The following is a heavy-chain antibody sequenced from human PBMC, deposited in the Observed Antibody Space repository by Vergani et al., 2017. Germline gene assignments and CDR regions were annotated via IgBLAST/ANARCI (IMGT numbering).Heavy chain of an antibody. CDR3: ASGKYYSDSTSHFRGRYFDV. Sequence: QMQLQESGPGLVKASETLSLTCTVSGGSIISRRYYWGWIRQPPGKGLEWIGSIYNSGNGDSSSSLKSRVTISADTSKNQFSLRLTSVTAADTAVYYCASGKYYSDSTSHFRGRYFDVWGRGTLVTVPS. CDR2: IYNSGNG. J-gene: IGHJ2*01. V-gene: IGHV4-39*01. CDR1: GGSIISRRYY. D-gene: IGHD3-16*01.